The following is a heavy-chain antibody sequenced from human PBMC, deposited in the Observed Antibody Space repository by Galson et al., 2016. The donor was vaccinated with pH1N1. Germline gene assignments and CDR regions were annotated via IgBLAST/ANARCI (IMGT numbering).Heavy chain of an antibody. V-gene: IGHV1-8*03. J-gene: IGHJ4*02. D-gene: IGHD6-19*01. CDR1: GYTFNNYD. CDR2: MNPNTGGT. CDR3: ARGHPLGSISGWV. Sequence: SVKVSCKASGYTFNNYDINWVRQTPGQGLEWMGWMNPNTGGTDSAQKFQGRVTLTRNTSEDTAFMELSNLRSDDTAVYYCARGHPLGSISGWVWGQGSLVTVSS.